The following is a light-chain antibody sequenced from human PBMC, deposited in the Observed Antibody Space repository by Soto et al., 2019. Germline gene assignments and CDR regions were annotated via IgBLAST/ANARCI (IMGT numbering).Light chain of an antibody. CDR3: QQYYSTPWT. J-gene: IGKJ1*01. V-gene: IGKV4-1*01. Sequence: DIVMTQSPDSLSVSLGERATINCKSSQSVLDRSSKKHYLAWYQQKAGQPPKLLIYWSSTRESGVPDRFSGSGSGTYFTLTISSLQAEDVAVYCCQQYYSTPWTFGQGTKVEIK. CDR2: WSS. CDR1: QSVLDRSSKKHY.